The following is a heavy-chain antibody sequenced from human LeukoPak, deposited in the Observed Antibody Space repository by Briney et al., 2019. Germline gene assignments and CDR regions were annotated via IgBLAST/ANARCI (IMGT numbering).Heavy chain of an antibody. J-gene: IGHJ4*02. D-gene: IGHD3/OR15-3a*01. CDR3: ARQGGGLVIDY. CDR1: GYSISSGYY. Sequence: SETLSLTCAVSGYSISSGYYWGWIRQPPGKGLEWIGNIYHSGSTYFNPALKCRVTISVDTSKNQFSLKLNSVTAADTAVYYCARQGGGLVIDYWGQGTLVTVSS. CDR2: IYHSGST. V-gene: IGHV4-38-2*01.